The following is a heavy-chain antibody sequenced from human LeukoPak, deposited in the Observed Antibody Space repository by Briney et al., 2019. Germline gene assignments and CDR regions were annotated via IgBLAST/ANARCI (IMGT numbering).Heavy chain of an antibody. V-gene: IGHV1-18*01. CDR2: ISAYNGNT. Sequence: ASVKVSCKASGYTFTSYGISWVRQAPGQGLEWMGWISAYNGNTNYAQKLQGRVTMTTDTSTSTAYMELRSPRSDDTAVYYCAREVYSSSSDAFDIWGQGTMVTVSS. J-gene: IGHJ3*02. D-gene: IGHD6-13*01. CDR3: AREVYSSSSDAFDI. CDR1: GYTFTSYG.